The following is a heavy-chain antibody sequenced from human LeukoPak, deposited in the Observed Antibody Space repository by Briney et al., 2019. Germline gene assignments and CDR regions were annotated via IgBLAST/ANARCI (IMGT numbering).Heavy chain of an antibody. CDR1: GFTFSSYE. CDR3: ASQYCSGGSCYRLYYYGMDV. V-gene: IGHV3-48*03. D-gene: IGHD2-15*01. Sequence: GGSLRLSCAASGFTFSSYEMNWVRQAPGKGLEWVSYISSSGSTIYYADSVKGRSTISRDNAKNSLYLQMNSLRAEDTAVYYCASQYCSGGSCYRLYYYGMDVWGQGTTVTVSS. J-gene: IGHJ6*02. CDR2: ISSSGSTI.